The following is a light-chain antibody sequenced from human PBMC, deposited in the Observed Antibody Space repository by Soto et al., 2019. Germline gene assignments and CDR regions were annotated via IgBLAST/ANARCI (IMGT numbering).Light chain of an antibody. CDR1: QSVSDY. J-gene: IGKJ1*01. Sequence: DKLMTESPATLSVYPGERATLSCRASQSVSDYLAWYQQRPGQAPRLLIFGASTRATGFPARFSGSGSGTEFTLTISSLQSEDFAVYYCQQYKDWPHTFGQGTKVDIK. CDR3: QQYKDWPHT. CDR2: GAS. V-gene: IGKV3-15*01.